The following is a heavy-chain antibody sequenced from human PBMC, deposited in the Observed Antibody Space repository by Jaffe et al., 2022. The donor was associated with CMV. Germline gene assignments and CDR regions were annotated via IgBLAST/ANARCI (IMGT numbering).Heavy chain of an antibody. Sequence: EVQLVESGGGLVQPGGSLRLSCAASGFTFSSYEMNWVRQAPGKGLEWVSYISSSGSTIYYADSVKGRFTISRDNAKNSLYLQMNSLRAEDTAVYYCARVYGGSCYSVCYYYYYMDVWGKGTTVTVSS. CDR1: GFTFSSYE. CDR2: ISSSGSTI. V-gene: IGHV3-48*03. D-gene: IGHD2-15*01. CDR3: ARVYGGSCYSVCYYYYYMDV. J-gene: IGHJ6*03.